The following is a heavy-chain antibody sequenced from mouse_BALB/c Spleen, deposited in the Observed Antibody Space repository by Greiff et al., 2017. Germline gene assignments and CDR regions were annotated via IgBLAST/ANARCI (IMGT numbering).Heavy chain of an antibody. D-gene: IGHD4-1*01. J-gene: IGHJ2*01. Sequence: DVQLVESGGGLVQPGGSRKLSCAASGFTFSSFGMHWVRQAPEKGLEWVAYISSGSSTIYSADTVKGRFTISRDNPKNTLFLQMTSLRSEDTAMYYRARSLTGVFDYWGQGTTLTVSS. CDR1: GFTFSSFG. CDR3: ARSLTGVFDY. V-gene: IGHV5-17*02. CDR2: ISSGSSTI.